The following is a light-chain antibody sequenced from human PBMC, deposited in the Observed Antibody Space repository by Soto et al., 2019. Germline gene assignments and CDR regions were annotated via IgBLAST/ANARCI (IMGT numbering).Light chain of an antibody. Sequence: EIVMTQSPATLSVSPGERATLSCGASQSVRRNLAWYQQKPGQAPRLLIYDTSTRATGIPDRFSGSGSGTEFTLTISSLQPDDFAIYYCQQYHSYSLTFGQGTKVEIK. CDR3: QQYHSYSLT. J-gene: IGKJ1*01. CDR2: DTS. CDR1: QSVRRN. V-gene: IGKV3-15*01.